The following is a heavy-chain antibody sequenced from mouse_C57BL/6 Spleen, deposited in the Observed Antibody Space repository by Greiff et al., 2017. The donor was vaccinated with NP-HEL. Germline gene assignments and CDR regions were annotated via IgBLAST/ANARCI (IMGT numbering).Heavy chain of an antibody. V-gene: IGHV14-2*01. CDR1: GFNIKDYY. J-gene: IGHJ2*01. CDR3: ASSLITTVVATDFDY. Sequence: VQLQQSGAELVKPGASVKLSCTASGFNIKDYYMHWVKQRTEQGLEWIGRIDPEDGETKYAPKFQGKATITADTSSNTAYLQLSSLTSEDTAVYYCASSLITTVVATDFDYWGQGTTLTVSS. CDR2: IDPEDGET. D-gene: IGHD1-1*01.